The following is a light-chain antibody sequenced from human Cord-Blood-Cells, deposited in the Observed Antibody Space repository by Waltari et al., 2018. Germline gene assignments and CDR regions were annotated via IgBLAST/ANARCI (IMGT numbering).Light chain of an antibody. CDR2: EGS. V-gene: IGLV2-23*01. CDR1: SSDVGSYNH. Sequence: HSALPQPASWSGSPGQSITISCTGTSSDVGSYNHHPWYQQPPGKAPKHMIYEGSKRPSEVSNRFSDSKSGNTAALTISGLKAEDEADYYCCSYAGSSTLVFGGGTKLTVL. CDR3: CSYAGSSTLV. J-gene: IGLJ3*02.